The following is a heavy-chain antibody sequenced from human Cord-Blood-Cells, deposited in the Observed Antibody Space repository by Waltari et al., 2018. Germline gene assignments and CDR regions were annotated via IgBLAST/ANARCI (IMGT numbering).Heavy chain of an antibody. J-gene: IGHJ3*02. D-gene: IGHD7-27*01. Sequence: QDQLVQSGPEVNKPRAPVKFACKASGYNFTSHDIHWVRPATGQGLEWMGWMNPNSGNKGYAQKFQGRVTMTRNTSISTAYMELSSLRSEDTAVYYCAHITGDPIWGDAFDIWGQGTMVTVSS. CDR2: MNPNSGNK. CDR1: GYNFTSHD. V-gene: IGHV1-8*01. CDR3: AHITGDPIWGDAFDI.